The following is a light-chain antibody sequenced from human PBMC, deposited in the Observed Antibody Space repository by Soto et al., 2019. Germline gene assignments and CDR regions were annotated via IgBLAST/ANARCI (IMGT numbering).Light chain of an antibody. CDR1: QTVSNSF. J-gene: IGKJ1*01. Sequence: VTLWCRASQTVSNSFLGWYQQRPGQAPRLLMIATSKTAPGIPDRFSGSGSGTDFTLPICRLYPEDSALYYGQPYCTSRTFAQGTKVDIK. V-gene: IGKV3-20*01. CDR3: QPYCTSRT. CDR2: ATS.